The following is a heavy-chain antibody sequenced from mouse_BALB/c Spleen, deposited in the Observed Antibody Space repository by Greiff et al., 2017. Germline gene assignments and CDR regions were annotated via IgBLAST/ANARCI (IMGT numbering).Heavy chain of an antibody. CDR2: ILPGSGST. V-gene: IGHV1-9*01. D-gene: IGHD2-4*01. CDR3: ARVHYDYDKGYFDV. J-gene: IGHJ1*01. CDR1: GYTFSSYW. Sequence: VQLQQSGAELMKPGASVKISCKATGYTFSSYWIEWVKQRPGHGLEWIGEILPGSGSTNYNEKFKGKATFTADTSSNTAYMQLSSLTSEDSAVYYCARVHYDYDKGYFDVWGAGTTVTVSS.